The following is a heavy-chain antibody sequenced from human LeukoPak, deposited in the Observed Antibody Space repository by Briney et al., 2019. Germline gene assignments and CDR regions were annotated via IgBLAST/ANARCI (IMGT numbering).Heavy chain of an antibody. CDR2: INPNSGST. D-gene: IGHD6-13*01. CDR3: ARRGWCNAAAGTHSGA. V-gene: IGHV1-2*02. Sequence: ASVKVSCKASGYTFNCYYMDWVRQAPGQGLEWMGWINPNSGSTNYAQKFQSRVTMSRDTSIRTAYMELSRLRSEDTAVYYCARRGWCNAAAGTHSGAWGQGTLVTVSS. CDR1: GYTFNCYY. J-gene: IGHJ5*02.